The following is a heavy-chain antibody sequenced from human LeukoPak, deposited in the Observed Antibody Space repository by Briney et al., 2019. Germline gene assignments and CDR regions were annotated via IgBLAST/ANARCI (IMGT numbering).Heavy chain of an antibody. CDR1: GFTFSNAW. CDR3: TTGYCSRTSCYYFDC. J-gene: IGHJ4*02. CDR2: IKSKTDGGTT. V-gene: IGHV3-15*01. D-gene: IGHD2-2*01. Sequence: GGSLRLSCAVSGFTFSNAWMSWVRQAPGKGLEGVGRIKSKTDGGTTDYAAPVKGRFTISRDDSKNTLYLQMNSLKTEDTAVYYCTTGYCSRTSCYYFDCWGQGTLVTVSS.